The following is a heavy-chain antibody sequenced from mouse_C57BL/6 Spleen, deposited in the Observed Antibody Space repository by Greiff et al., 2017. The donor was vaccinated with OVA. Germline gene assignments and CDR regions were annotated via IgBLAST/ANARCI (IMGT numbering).Heavy chain of an antibody. CDR1: GYAFSSSW. CDR2: IYPGDGDT. D-gene: IGHD1-1*01. J-gene: IGHJ4*01. V-gene: IGHV1-82*01. Sequence: LLESGPELVKPGASVKISCKASGYAFSSSWMNWVKQRPGKGLEWIGRIYPGDGDTNYNGKFKGKATLTADKSSSTAYMQLSSLTSEDSAVYFCARGTTGAMDYWGQGTSVTVSS. CDR3: ARGTTGAMDY.